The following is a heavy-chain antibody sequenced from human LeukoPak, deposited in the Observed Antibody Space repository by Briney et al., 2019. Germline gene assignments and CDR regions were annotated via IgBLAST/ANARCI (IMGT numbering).Heavy chain of an antibody. V-gene: IGHV1-24*01. J-gene: IGHJ6*03. D-gene: IGHD2-2*01. CDR2: FDPEDGET. CDR3: ATGAPAAKSRYYYYYYMDV. CDR1: GYTLTELS. Sequence: GASVKVSCKVSGYTLTELSMHWVRQAPGKGLEWMGGFDPEDGETIYAQKFQGRVTTTEDTSTDTAYMELSSLRSEDTAVYFCATGAPAAKSRYYYYYYMDVWGKGTTVTVSS.